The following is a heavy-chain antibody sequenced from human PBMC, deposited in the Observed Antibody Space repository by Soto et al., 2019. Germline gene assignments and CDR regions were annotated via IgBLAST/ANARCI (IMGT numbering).Heavy chain of an antibody. J-gene: IGHJ4*02. Sequence: GGSLRLSCTGSGFTFSSSTMTWVRQGPGKGLEWVSSISSSSSYIYFADSLKGRFTISRDNAKNSLYRHMNSLSAADTAVYSCARDIGGMSAVWGQGTQVTVSS. CDR1: GFTFSSST. CDR3: ARDIGGMSAV. CDR2: ISSSSSYI. V-gene: IGHV3-21*06. D-gene: IGHD3-10*01.